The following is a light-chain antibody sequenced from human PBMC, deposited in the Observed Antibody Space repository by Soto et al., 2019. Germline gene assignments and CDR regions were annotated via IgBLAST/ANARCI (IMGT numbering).Light chain of an antibody. CDR2: KAS. Sequence: MTQSPATLSASVGDRVTITCRASRSISSWLAWYQQRPGKAPNLLIYKASSLESGVPSRFSGSGSGTEFSLTISSLQPDDFATYYCQQYNSYPWTFGQGTKVEIK. CDR3: QQYNSYPWT. J-gene: IGKJ1*01. CDR1: RSISSW. V-gene: IGKV1-5*03.